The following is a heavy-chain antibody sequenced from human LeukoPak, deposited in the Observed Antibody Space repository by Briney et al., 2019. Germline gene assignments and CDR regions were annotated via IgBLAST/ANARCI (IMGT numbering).Heavy chain of an antibody. CDR2: ISGSGVST. Sequence: GGSLRLSCAASGFTFSSDSMTWVRRAPGKGLEWVSTISGSGVSTFYADPVKGRFTISRDNSKNTLYLHMNSLSAEDTAIYYCAKDSFSSRWGQGTLVTVSS. J-gene: IGHJ4*02. CDR3: AKDSFSSR. CDR1: GFTFSSDS. V-gene: IGHV3-23*01. D-gene: IGHD2-2*01.